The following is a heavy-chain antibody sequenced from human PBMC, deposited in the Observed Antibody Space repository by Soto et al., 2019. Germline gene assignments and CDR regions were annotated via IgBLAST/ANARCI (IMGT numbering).Heavy chain of an antibody. CDR3: AREGGSWGGFSS. CDR2: IYYSGST. D-gene: IGHD2-21*01. CDR1: GGSISSGGYY. V-gene: IGHV4-31*03. Sequence: PSETLSLTCTVSGGSISSGGYYWSWIRQHPGKGLEWIGYIYYSGSTYYNPSLKSRVTISVDTSKNQFSLKLSPVTAADTAVYYCAREGGSWGGFSSWGQGTLVTVSS. J-gene: IGHJ4*02.